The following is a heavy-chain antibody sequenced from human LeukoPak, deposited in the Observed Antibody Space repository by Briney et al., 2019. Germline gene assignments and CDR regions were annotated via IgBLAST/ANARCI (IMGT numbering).Heavy chain of an antibody. V-gene: IGHV3-48*01. CDR2: ISSGSSAI. J-gene: IGHJ3*02. Sequence: PGGPLRLSCAASGFNFTSYSINWVRQAPGKGLEWVSYISSGSSAIYYADSVKGRFTIPRDNPKNSLHLQMNSLRAEDTAVYYCVRKNDAFDIWGQGTMVTVSS. CDR1: GFNFTSYS. CDR3: VRKNDAFDI.